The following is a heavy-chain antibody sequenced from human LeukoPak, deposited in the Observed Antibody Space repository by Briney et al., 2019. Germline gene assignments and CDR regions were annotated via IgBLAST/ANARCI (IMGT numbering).Heavy chain of an antibody. CDR2: ISSSSSYI. Sequence: GGSLRLSCAASGFTFSSYSMNWVRQAPGKGLEWVSSISSSSSYIYYADSVKRRFTISRDNAKNSLYLQMNSLRAEDTAVYYCARAFYYYDSSGGNSWGQGTLVTVSS. J-gene: IGHJ4*02. V-gene: IGHV3-21*01. CDR3: ARAFYYYDSSGGNS. D-gene: IGHD3-22*01. CDR1: GFTFSSYS.